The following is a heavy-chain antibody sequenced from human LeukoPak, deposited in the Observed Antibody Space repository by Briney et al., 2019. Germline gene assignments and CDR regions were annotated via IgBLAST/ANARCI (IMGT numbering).Heavy chain of an antibody. V-gene: IGHV3-23*01. D-gene: IGHD4-17*01. CDR1: GFTFSSYA. CDR3: AKDTTVTTGYYYYGMDV. CDR2: ISGSGGST. Sequence: GGSLRLSCAASGFTFSSYAMSWVRQAPGKGLEWVSAISGSGGSTYYADSVKGRFTISRDNSKNTLYLQMNSLRAEDTAVNYCAKDTTVTTGYYYYGMDVWGQGTTVTVSS. J-gene: IGHJ6*02.